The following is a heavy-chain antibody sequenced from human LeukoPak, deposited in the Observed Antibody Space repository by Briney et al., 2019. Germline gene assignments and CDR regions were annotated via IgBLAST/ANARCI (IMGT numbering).Heavy chain of an antibody. CDR1: GGSISSYY. Sequence: PSETLSLTCTVSGGSISSYYWSWIRQPPGKGLEWIGYIYYSGSTNYNPSLKSRVTISVDTSKNQFSLKLSSVTAADTAAYYCARDWDNYYGSGVFDYWGQGTLVTVSS. V-gene: IGHV4-59*01. D-gene: IGHD3-10*01. CDR2: IYYSGST. CDR3: ARDWDNYYGSGVFDY. J-gene: IGHJ4*02.